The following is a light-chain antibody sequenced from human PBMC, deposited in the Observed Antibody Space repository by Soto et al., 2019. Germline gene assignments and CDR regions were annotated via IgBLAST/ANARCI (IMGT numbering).Light chain of an antibody. J-gene: IGKJ1*01. CDR2: GAS. CDR3: QQYGSSPRT. V-gene: IGKV3-20*01. Sequence: EIVLTQSPGTLSLSPGERATLSCRASQSVSSSYLAWYQQKPGQAPRLLIYGASSRGTGIPDRFSGSGSGTDFTLTISRLEPEDFAVYYCQQYGSSPRTCGQGTKVEIK. CDR1: QSVSSSY.